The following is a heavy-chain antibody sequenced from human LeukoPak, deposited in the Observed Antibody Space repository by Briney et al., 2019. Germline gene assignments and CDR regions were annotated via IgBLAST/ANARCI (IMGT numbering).Heavy chain of an antibody. CDR2: IYYSGST. Sequence: SETLSLTCTVSGGSVSSGSYYWSWIRQPPGKGLEWIGYIYYSGSTNYNPSLKSRVTISVDTSKNQFSLKLSSVTAADTAVYYCARRVAVNPSYYFDYWGQGTLVTVSS. CDR3: ARRVAVNPSYYFDY. J-gene: IGHJ4*02. V-gene: IGHV4-61*01. CDR1: GGSVSSGSYY. D-gene: IGHD3-22*01.